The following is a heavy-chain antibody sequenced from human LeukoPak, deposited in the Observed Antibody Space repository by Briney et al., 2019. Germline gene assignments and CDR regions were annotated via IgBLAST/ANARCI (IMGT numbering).Heavy chain of an antibody. D-gene: IGHD1-7*01. V-gene: IGHV4-59*08. Sequence: SETLSLTCTVSGGSISSYYWSWLRQPPGKGLEWIGYIYYSGSTNYNPSLKSRVTISVDTSKNQFSLKLSSVTAADTAVYYCARMGNYPLYYYYYGMDVWGQGTTVTVSS. CDR2: IYYSGST. J-gene: IGHJ6*02. CDR1: GGSISSYY. CDR3: ARMGNYPLYYYYYGMDV.